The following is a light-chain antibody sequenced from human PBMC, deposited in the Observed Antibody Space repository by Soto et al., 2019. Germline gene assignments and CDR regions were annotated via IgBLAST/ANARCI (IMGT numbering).Light chain of an antibody. CDR2: DAS. CDR1: QTTNTW. Sequence: GDRVTITCRASQTTNTWLAWYQQKPGTAPNLLIYDASSLEGGVPSRFSASGSGTEFTLTISSLQPDDLATYYCQQYIRYPYPFGQGTKLDIK. V-gene: IGKV1-5*01. CDR3: QQYIRYPYP. J-gene: IGKJ2*01.